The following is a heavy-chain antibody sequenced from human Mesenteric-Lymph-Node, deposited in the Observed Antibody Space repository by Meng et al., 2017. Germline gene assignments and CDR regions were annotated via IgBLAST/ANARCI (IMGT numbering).Heavy chain of an antibody. V-gene: IGHV4-39*07. CDR1: GGSISSSSYY. Sequence: SETLSLTCTVSGGSISSSSYYWGWIRQPPGKGLEWIGSIYYSGSTYYNPSLKSRVTISVDTSKNQFSLKLSSVTAADTAVYYCAREKQWPNLGRFDPWGQGTLVTVSS. CDR3: AREKQWPNLGRFDP. J-gene: IGHJ5*02. D-gene: IGHD6-19*01. CDR2: IYYSGST.